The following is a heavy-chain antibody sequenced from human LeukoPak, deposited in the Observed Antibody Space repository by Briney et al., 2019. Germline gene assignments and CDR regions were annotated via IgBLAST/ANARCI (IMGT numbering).Heavy chain of an antibody. CDR2: ISAYNGNT. J-gene: IGHJ4*02. D-gene: IGHD6-13*01. CDR3: ARIDVAAADYYFDY. CDR1: GYTFTSYG. V-gene: IGHV1-18*01. Sequence: ASVKVSCKASGYTFTSYGISWVRQAPGQGLEWMGWISAYNGNTNYAQKLQGRVTMTTDTSTSTAYMELRGLRSDDTAVYYCARIDVAAADYYFDYWGQGTLVTVSS.